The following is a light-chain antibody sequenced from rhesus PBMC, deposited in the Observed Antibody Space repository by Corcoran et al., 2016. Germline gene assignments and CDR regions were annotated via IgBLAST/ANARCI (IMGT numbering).Light chain of an antibody. CDR1: QGISSY. J-gene: IGKJ3*01. CDR3: LQHNSYPFT. CDR2: DAS. Sequence: DIQMTQTPSSLSASVGDTVTITCRASQGISSYLNWFQQKPGKAPKLLVYDASSLESGVPSRFSGSGYGKHFALAISSRQPENFAAYFCLQHNSYPFTFGPRTKLDFK. V-gene: IGKV1-28*03.